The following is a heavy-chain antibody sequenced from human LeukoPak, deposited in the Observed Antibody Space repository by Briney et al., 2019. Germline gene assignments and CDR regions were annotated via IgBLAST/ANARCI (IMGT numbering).Heavy chain of an antibody. Sequence: SQTLSLTCAISGDSVSNNSATWNWIRQSPSRGLEWLGRTYYRSEWYNDYEVSVKSRITISPDTSKNQVSLQLNSVTPEDTAVYYCVRGVAGTSPDNSPYSFFDYWGQGTLVTVSS. D-gene: IGHD6-19*01. J-gene: IGHJ4*02. CDR3: VRGVAGTSPDNSPYSFFDY. CDR1: GDSVSNNSAT. V-gene: IGHV6-1*01. CDR2: TYYRSEWYN.